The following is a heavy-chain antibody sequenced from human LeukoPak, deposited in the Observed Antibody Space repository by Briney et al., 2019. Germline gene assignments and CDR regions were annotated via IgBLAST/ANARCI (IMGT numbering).Heavy chain of an antibody. J-gene: IGHJ5*02. CDR3: ARDLNWFDP. CDR1: GGSISSSSYY. CDR2: IYYSGST. V-gene: IGHV4-39*07. Sequence: SETLSLTCTVSGGSISSSSYYWGWIRQPPGKGLEWIGSIYYSGSTYYNPSLKSRVTISVDTSKNQFSLKLSSVTAADTAVYYCARDLNWFDPWGQGTLVTVSS.